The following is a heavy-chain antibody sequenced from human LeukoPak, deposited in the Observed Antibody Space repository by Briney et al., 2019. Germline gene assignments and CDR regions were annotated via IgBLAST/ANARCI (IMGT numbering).Heavy chain of an antibody. V-gene: IGHV3-23*01. CDR1: GFTFDNYA. CDR2: LSGSGGKT. CDR3: AKVASLCTSTSCVRGGFDS. D-gene: IGHD2-2*01. J-gene: IGHJ4*02. Sequence: GRSLRLSCAASGFTFDNYAMSCVRQAPGQGLEWVSALSGSGGKTHYPDPVQGRFTISRDNSRNTPYLQKSSLRAEDTAGYYCAKVASLCTSTSCVRGGFDSWGQGTLVTVSS.